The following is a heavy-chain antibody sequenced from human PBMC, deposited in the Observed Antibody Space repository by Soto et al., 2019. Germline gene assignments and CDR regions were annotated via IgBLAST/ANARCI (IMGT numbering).Heavy chain of an antibody. CDR2: ISAYNGNT. D-gene: IGHD2-15*01. J-gene: IGHJ4*02. V-gene: IGHV1-18*04. CDR1: GYRNTGYH. CDR3: ARDDCSGGSCYLDY. Sequence: LNLSWKASGYRNTGYHRHWVRNENGQGLEWMGWISAYNGNTNYAQKLQGRVTVTTDTSTSTAYMELRSLRSDDTAVYYCARDDCSGGSCYLDYWGQGTLVTVSS.